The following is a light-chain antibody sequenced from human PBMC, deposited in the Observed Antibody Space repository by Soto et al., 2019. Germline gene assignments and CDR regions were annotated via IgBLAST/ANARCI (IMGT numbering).Light chain of an antibody. V-gene: IGKV3-15*01. Sequence: EILMTQSPSTLSVSPGERATLSCRASQSVSRNLAWYQQKPGQAPRLLTYGASTRATGIPARFSGSGSGTDITLTISSLEPEDFELYYCQQRSNWPPTFGQGTRLEIK. J-gene: IGKJ5*01. CDR1: QSVSRN. CDR2: GAS. CDR3: QQRSNWPPT.